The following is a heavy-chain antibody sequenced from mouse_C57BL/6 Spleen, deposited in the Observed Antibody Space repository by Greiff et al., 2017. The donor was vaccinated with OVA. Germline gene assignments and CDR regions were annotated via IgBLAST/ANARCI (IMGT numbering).Heavy chain of an antibody. CDR1: GFNIKDYY. D-gene: IGHD3-2*02. V-gene: IGHV14-2*01. J-gene: IGHJ3*01. CDR3: ARTRDDSGGFAY. Sequence: VQLQQSGAELVKPGASVKLSCTASGFNIKDYYMPWVKQRTEQGLEWIGRIDPEDGETKYAPKFQGKATITADTSYNTAYLHLSSLTADDTAVYYCARTRDDSGGFAYWGQGTLVTVSA. CDR2: IDPEDGET.